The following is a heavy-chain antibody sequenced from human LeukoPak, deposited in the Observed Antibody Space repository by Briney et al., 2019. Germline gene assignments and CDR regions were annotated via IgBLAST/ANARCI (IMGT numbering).Heavy chain of an antibody. Sequence: PGGSLRLSCAASGFTVSSNYMTWVRQAPGKELEWVSVISGSGGSTYYADSVKGRFTISRDNSKNTLYLQMNSLRAEDTAVYYCQRETDAFHIWGQGTMVTVSS. CDR2: ISGSGGST. V-gene: IGHV3-23*01. CDR1: GFTVSSNY. J-gene: IGHJ3*02. CDR3: QRETDAFHI. D-gene: IGHD1-26*01.